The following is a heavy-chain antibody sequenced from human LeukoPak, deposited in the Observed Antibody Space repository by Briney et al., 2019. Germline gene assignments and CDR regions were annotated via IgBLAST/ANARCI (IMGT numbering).Heavy chain of an antibody. CDR2: IDTDGRTT. CDR1: GFSLSRYW. J-gene: IGHJ4*02. D-gene: IGHD6-13*01. V-gene: IGHV3-74*01. Sequence: GGSLRLSCAASGFSLSRYWMHWVRQAPGEGLVWVSRIDTDGRTTTHADSVKGRFTISRDNAKNPLYLQMNSLRAEDTAVYYCARARAAAGTEDFDYWGQGTLVTVSS. CDR3: ARARAAAGTEDFDY.